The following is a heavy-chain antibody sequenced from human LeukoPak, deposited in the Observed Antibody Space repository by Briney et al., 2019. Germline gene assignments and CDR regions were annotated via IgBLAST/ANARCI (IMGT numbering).Heavy chain of an antibody. D-gene: IGHD2-8*02. Sequence: GGSLRLSCAASGFTFTIYAMSWVRQTPGKGLEWVSATVGSRPDTYHADSVKGRFTVSRDNSRNTLYLQMNNLRIEDSAVYYCTKAPLMSCTGAFCYPFDSWGQGVLVTVSS. CDR3: TKAPLMSCTGAFCYPFDS. J-gene: IGHJ4*02. V-gene: IGHV3-23*01. CDR1: GFTFTIYA. CDR2: TVGSRPDT.